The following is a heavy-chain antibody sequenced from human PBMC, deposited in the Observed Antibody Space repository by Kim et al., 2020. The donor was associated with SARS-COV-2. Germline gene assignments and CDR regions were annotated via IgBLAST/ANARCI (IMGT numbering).Heavy chain of an antibody. V-gene: IGHV3-21*01. CDR1: GFTFSGHN. D-gene: IGHD2-2*01. Sequence: GGSLRLSCAASGFTFSGHNMNWVRQTPGKGLEWVSSISPSGDYISYSDSVKGRLTIFRDNAKNSLYLQMNSLRAEDTALYYCARGGRIAVVPAAPGSWGQGTLVTVSS. J-gene: IGHJ4*02. CDR2: ISPSGDYI. CDR3: ARGGRIAVVPAAPGS.